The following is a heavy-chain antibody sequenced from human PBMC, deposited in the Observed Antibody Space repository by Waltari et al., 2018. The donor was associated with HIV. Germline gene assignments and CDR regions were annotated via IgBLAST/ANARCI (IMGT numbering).Heavy chain of an antibody. D-gene: IGHD2-2*01. Sequence: QVQLVQSGAEGNKPGASVTVSCKASGYTFPGYYLHWVRPAPGQGLEWIGCINPNSAATNYAKEFQGRVTITMDTSISTAYREGNSLRSHVTAVYYRARPLPYCSTSSCPYFDPWGQGTLVTVSS. CDR1: GYTFPGYY. CDR2: INPNSAAT. CDR3: ARPLPYCSTSSCPYFDP. J-gene: IGHJ5*02. V-gene: IGHV1-2*02.